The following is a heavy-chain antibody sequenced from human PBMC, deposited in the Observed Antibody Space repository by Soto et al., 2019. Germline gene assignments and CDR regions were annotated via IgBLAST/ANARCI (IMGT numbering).Heavy chain of an antibody. Sequence: QVQLQQWGAGLLKPSETLSVPCAVYGGSFSGYYWSWIRQPPGKWLEWIGEINHSGSTNYNPSLKRRVTIPVDASKNQFSRRLGSVPAPDTPVYYWAGGGYTVIPRAWFAPWGQAPLLTVSS. CDR1: GGSFSGYY. J-gene: IGHJ5*02. CDR2: INHSGST. D-gene: IGHD3-16*01. V-gene: IGHV4-34*01. CDR3: AGGGYTVIPRAWFAP.